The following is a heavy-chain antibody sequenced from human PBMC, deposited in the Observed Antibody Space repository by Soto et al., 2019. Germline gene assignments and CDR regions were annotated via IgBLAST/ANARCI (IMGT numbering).Heavy chain of an antibody. D-gene: IGHD3-10*01. V-gene: IGHV3-23*01. Sequence: EVQLLESGGGLVQPGGTLRLSCAASGFTFSSYVMNWVRQAPGKGLEWVSGISGSGSNTYYADPVKGRFTISRDNSNDTQYLQMNSLRAEDTAVYYCAHPYYSGSSYYGIDVWGRGTTVTVSS. CDR3: AHPYYSGSSYYGIDV. CDR1: GFTFSSYV. J-gene: IGHJ6*02. CDR2: ISGSGSNT.